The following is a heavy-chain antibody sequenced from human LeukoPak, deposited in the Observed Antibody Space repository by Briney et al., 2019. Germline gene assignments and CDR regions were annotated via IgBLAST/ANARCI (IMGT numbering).Heavy chain of an antibody. CDR3: ARDAPYDYVWGSYRYPGVRHYYFDY. D-gene: IGHD3-16*02. V-gene: IGHV4-39*07. J-gene: IGHJ4*02. CDR1: GGSISSSSYY. CDR2: INHSGST. Sequence: SETLSLTCTVSGGSISSSSYYWGWIRQPPGKGLEWIGEINHSGSTNYNPSLKSRVTISVDTSKNQFSLKLSSVTAADTAVYYCARDAPYDYVWGSYRYPGVRHYYFDYWGQGTLVTVSS.